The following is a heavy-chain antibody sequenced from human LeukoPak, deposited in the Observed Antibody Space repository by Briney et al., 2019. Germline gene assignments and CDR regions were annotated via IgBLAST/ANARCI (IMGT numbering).Heavy chain of an antibody. V-gene: IGHV1-18*01. J-gene: IGHJ4*02. CDR3: ARDSPQSSSDY. Sequence: APVKVSCKASGYTFTKYGITWVPQAPRQGLKCMGWISASTGNTNYAQKIQARLNMTTDTTPTTASTPLRSLRSDHTTVYYCARDSPQSSSDYWGQGTLVTVSS. CDR2: ISASTGNT. CDR1: GYTFTKYG. D-gene: IGHD6-6*01.